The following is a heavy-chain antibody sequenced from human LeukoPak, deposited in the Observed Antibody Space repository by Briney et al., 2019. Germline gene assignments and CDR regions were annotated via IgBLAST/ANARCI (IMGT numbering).Heavy chain of an antibody. V-gene: IGHV3-23*01. CDR1: GFTFSSYA. D-gene: IGHD3-10*01. J-gene: IGHJ4*02. CDR2: ISGSGGST. CDR3: AKDPNPGLLWFGELSY. Sequence: GGSLRLSCAASGFTFSSYAMSWVRQAPGKGLEWVSAISGSGGSTYYADSVKGRFTISRDNSKNTLYLQMNSLRAEDTAVYYCAKDPNPGLLWFGELSYWGQGTLVTVSS.